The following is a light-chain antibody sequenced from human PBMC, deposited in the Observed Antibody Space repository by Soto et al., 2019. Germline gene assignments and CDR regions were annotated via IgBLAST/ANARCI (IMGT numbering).Light chain of an antibody. CDR2: DVS. CDR3: CSYAGSYTYV. J-gene: IGLJ1*01. V-gene: IGLV2-11*01. CDR1: SSDVGGYNY. Sequence: QSALTQPRSVSGSPGQSVTIYCTGNSSDVGGYNYVSWYQQHPGKAPKLMIYDVSKRPSGVPDRFSGSKSGNTASLTISGLQAEDEADYYCCSYAGSYTYVFGTGTKLTVL.